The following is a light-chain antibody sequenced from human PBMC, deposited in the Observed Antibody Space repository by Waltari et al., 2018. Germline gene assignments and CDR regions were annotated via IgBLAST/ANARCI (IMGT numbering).Light chain of an antibody. J-gene: IGKJ4*01. CDR3: LQTLTTPLT. V-gene: IGKV1-39*01. CDR1: QFINNY. Sequence: DIQMTQSPSSLSASVGDRVTITCRAGQFINNYLNWYQQKPGKAPKPLIYAASPLHGGVPSRFSGSGSGTDFTLTVSRLQDEDFATYYCLQTLTTPLTFGGGTIVDIK. CDR2: AAS.